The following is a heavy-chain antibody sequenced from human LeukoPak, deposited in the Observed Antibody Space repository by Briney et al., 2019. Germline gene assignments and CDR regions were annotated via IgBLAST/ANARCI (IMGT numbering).Heavy chain of an antibody. CDR2: IIPIFGTA. J-gene: IGHJ6*04. V-gene: IGHV1-69*01. Sequence: SVKVSCKASGGTFSSYAISWVRQAPGQGLEWMGGIIPIFGTANYAQKFQGRVTITADESTSTAYMELSSLRPEDTAVYYCARADTAMVPPYYYYYGMDVWGKGTTVTVSS. CDR3: ARADTAMVPPYYYYYGMDV. CDR1: GGTFSSYA. D-gene: IGHD5-18*01.